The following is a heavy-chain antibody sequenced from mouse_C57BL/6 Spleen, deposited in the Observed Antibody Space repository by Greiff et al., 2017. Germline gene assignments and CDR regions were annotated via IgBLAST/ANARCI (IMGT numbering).Heavy chain of an antibody. CDR2: IDPANGST. Sequence: VQLQQSVAELVRPGASVKLSCTASGFNIKNTYMHWVKQTPEQGLEWIGRIDPANGSTKYAPKFQGLATITADTSSNTAYLQLSRLTSEYTAIYYCARTDVTTLVVEFAYWGQGTLVTVSA. J-gene: IGHJ3*01. CDR3: ARTDVTTLVVEFAY. V-gene: IGHV14-3*01. D-gene: IGHD1-1*01. CDR1: GFNIKNTY.